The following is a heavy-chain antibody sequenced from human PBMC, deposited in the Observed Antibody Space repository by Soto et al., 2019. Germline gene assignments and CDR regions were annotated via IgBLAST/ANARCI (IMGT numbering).Heavy chain of an antibody. CDR2: ITSSGTTV. V-gene: IGHV3-48*01. CDR1: GFTFSSYS. D-gene: IGHD5-12*01. CDR3: ARQAEGGYNYGY. Sequence: GGSLRLSCAASGFTFSSYSLNWVRQAPGKGLEWVSYITSSGTTVYYADSVRGRVTITRDTSASTAYMELSSLRSEDTAVYYCARQAEGGYNYGYWGQGTLVTVSS. J-gene: IGHJ4*02.